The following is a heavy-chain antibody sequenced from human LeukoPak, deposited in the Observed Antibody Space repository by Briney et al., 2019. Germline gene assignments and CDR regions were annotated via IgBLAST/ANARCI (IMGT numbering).Heavy chain of an antibody. CDR1: GYTFTSYG. CDR3: ARPFMEQLVPFDP. J-gene: IGHJ5*02. D-gene: IGHD6-13*01. CDR2: ISTYNGNT. Sequence: ASVKVSCKASGYTFTSYGISWVRQAPGQGLEWMGWISTYNGNTNYAQKLQGRVTLTTDTSTNTAYMGLTSLRSDDTAVYYCARPFMEQLVPFDPWGQGTLVTVSS. V-gene: IGHV1-18*01.